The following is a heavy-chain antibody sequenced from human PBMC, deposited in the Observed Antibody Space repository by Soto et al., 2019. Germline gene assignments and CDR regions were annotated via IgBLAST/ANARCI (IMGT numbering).Heavy chain of an antibody. Sequence: PGGSLRLSCASSGLTFSSYAMHWVRQAPGKGLEWVAVISYDGSNKYYADSVKGRFTISRDNSKNTLYLQMNSLRAEDTAVNYCASLSSSCFWGQGTTVTVSS. D-gene: IGHD6-13*01. J-gene: IGHJ6*02. CDR2: ISYDGSNK. CDR3: ASLSSSCF. CDR1: GLTFSSYA. V-gene: IGHV3-30-3*01.